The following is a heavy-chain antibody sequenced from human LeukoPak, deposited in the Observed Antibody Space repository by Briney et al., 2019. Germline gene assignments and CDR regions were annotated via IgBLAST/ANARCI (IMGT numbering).Heavy chain of an antibody. CDR2: IYHSGST. V-gene: IGHV4-4*02. D-gene: IGHD6-19*01. CDR1: GGSISSSNW. CDR3: ARPSYSSGLPEY. Sequence: SETLCLTCAVSGGSISSSNWWSWVRQPPGKGLEWIGEIYHSGSTNYNPSLKSRVTISVDKSKNQFPLKLSSVTAADTAVYYCARPSYSSGLPEYWGQGTLVTVSS. J-gene: IGHJ4*02.